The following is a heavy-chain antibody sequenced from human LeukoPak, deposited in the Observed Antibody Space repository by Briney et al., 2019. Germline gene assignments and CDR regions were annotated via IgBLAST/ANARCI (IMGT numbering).Heavy chain of an antibody. D-gene: IGHD2-15*01. V-gene: IGHV3-72*01. J-gene: IGHJ4*02. Sequence: GGSLRLSCAASGFTFSDHYMDWVRQAPGKGLEWVGRTRNKANSYITEYAASVKGRFTISRDDSKNSLYLQMNSLQTEDTAVYYCAREGDIVVGGGFDYWGQGTPVTVSS. CDR3: AREGDIVVGGGFDY. CDR1: GFTFSDHY. CDR2: TRNKANSYIT.